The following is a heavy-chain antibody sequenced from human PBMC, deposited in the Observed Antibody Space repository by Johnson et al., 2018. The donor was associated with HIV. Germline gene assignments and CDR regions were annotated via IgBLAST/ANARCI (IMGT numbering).Heavy chain of an antibody. CDR3: ATDHPTAPLFIMNAFDI. D-gene: IGHD3-16*01. Sequence: VQLVESGGGVVQPGRSLKLSCAASGFTFSNAWMSWVRQAPGKGLEWVGRIKSKTDGGTTDYAAPVQGRFTISRDDSKDTLYLQMNSLKIEDTAVYYCATDHPTAPLFIMNAFDIWGQGTMVTVSS. CDR1: GFTFSNAW. V-gene: IGHV3-15*01. CDR2: IKSKTDGGTT. J-gene: IGHJ3*02.